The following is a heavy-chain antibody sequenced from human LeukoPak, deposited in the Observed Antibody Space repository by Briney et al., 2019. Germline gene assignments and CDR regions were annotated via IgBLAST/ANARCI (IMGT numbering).Heavy chain of an antibody. Sequence: PSETLSLTCTVSGYSVSSVYYWGWIRQPPGKGLEWIGSIYHSGSTYYNPSLKSRVTISLDTSKNQFSLKLSSVTAADTAVYYCARAWVPSYNWFDPWGQGTLVTVSS. CDR1: GYSVSSVYY. D-gene: IGHD3-10*01. CDR3: ARAWVPSYNWFDP. V-gene: IGHV4-38-2*02. CDR2: IYHSGST. J-gene: IGHJ5*02.